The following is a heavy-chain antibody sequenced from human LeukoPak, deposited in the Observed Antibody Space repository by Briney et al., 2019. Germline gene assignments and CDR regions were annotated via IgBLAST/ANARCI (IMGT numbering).Heavy chain of an antibody. J-gene: IGHJ6*03. V-gene: IGHV1-69*02. CDR1: GGTFSSYT. D-gene: IGHD6-6*01. CDR3: ARGSSSAGFSYYYYYYYMDV. CDR2: IIPILGIA. Sequence: SVKVSCKASGGTFSSYTISWVRQAPGQGLEWMGRIIPILGIANYAQKFQGRVTITADKSTSTAYMELSSLRSEDTAVYYCARGSSSAGFSYYYYYYYMDVWGKGTTVTVSS.